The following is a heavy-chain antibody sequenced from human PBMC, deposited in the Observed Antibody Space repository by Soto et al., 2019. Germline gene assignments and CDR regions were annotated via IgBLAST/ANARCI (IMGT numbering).Heavy chain of an antibody. J-gene: IGHJ4*02. CDR1: GFTFTSSA. CDR2: IVVGSGST. V-gene: IGHV1-58*02. D-gene: IGHD2-2*01. Sequence: QMQLVQSGPDVKKPGPSVKVSCRASGFTFTSSAMQWVRQARGQRLEWIGWIVVGSGSTNFAQKFHERVTLTRDMSTNTVYMELSSLRSEDTAVYYCAGLGSTAAVLWGQGTLVTVSS. CDR3: AGLGSTAAVL.